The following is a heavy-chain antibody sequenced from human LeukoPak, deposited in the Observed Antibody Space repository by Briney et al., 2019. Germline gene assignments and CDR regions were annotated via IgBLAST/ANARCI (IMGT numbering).Heavy chain of an antibody. J-gene: IGHJ3*02. CDR3: ARHWDSPDGVVPATGVFDI. CDR2: IYPGDSDT. CDR1: GYRFTTYW. V-gene: IGHV5-51*01. Sequence: GESLKISCKGSGYRFTTYWLGWVRQMPGKGLEWMGIIYPGDSDTRYSPSFQGQVTISADKSIRTAYLQWSSLKASDTAMYYCARHWDSPDGVVPATGVFDIWGQGTMLTVSS. D-gene: IGHD2-15*01.